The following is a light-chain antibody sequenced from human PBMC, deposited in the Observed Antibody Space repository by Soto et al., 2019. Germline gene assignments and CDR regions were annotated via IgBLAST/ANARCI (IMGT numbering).Light chain of an antibody. CDR1: ESISSKS. CDR2: GTF. CDR3: QQYGSSPYT. V-gene: IGKV3-20*01. Sequence: EIVLTQSPGTLSLSPGERATLSCRAVESISSKSLAWYQQKPGQAPRLLIYGTFNRATGISDRFSGSGSGTDFTLTISRLEPEDFAVYFCQQYGSSPYTFGQGPRWISN. J-gene: IGKJ2*01.